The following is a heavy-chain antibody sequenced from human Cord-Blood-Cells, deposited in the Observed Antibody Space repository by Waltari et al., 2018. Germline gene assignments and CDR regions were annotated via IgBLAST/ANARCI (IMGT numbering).Heavy chain of an antibody. V-gene: IGHV3-33*01. CDR3: ARDGGWELQEYLLDY. J-gene: IGHJ4*02. CDR2: RWYDGSNK. Sequence: QVQLVESGGGVVQPGRSLRLSCAAFGFTFSSYGMHWVRQAPGKGLEWVAVRWYDGSNKYYSDSVKGRFTISRDNSKNTLYLQMNSLRAEDTAVYYCARDGGWELQEYLLDYWGQGTLVTVSS. CDR1: GFTFSSYG. D-gene: IGHD1-26*01.